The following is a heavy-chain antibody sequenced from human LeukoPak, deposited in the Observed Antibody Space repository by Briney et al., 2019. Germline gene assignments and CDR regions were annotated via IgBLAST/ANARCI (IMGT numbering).Heavy chain of an antibody. Sequence: GGSLRLSCAASGFSFRDFWMTWVRQAPGKGLEWVANINQGGSVKYYVDSVKGRFTISRDNSKNTLYLQMNSLRAEDTAVYYCAKGPPRVDPNWFDPWGQGTLVTVSS. CDR2: INQGGSVK. CDR1: GFSFRDFW. V-gene: IGHV3-7*03. J-gene: IGHJ5*02. CDR3: AKGPPRVDPNWFDP. D-gene: IGHD2-15*01.